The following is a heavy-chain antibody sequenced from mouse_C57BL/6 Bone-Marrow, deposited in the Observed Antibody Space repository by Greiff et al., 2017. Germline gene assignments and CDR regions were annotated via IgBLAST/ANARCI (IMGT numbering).Heavy chain of an antibody. Sequence: QVQLQQPGTELVKPGASVKMSCKASGYTFTSYWITWVKQRPGQGLEWIGDIYPGSGSTNYNEKFKSKATLTVDTTSSTAYMQLSSLTSEDSAVYYCARPYYSNYWYFDVWGTGTTVTVSS. CDR3: ARPYYSNYWYFDV. V-gene: IGHV1-55*01. J-gene: IGHJ1*03. CDR1: GYTFTSYW. CDR2: IYPGSGST. D-gene: IGHD2-5*01.